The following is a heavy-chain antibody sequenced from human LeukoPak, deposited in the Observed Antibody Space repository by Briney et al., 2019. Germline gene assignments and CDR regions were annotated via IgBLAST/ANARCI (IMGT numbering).Heavy chain of an antibody. Sequence: ASVKVSCKASGYTFTSYGISWVRQAPGQGLEWMGWISAYNGNTNYAQELQGRVTMTTDTSTSSAYMELRSLRSDDTAVYYCARTADYYDSSDYAFDIRGQGTMVTVSS. CDR3: ARTADYYDSSDYAFDI. D-gene: IGHD3-22*01. V-gene: IGHV1-18*01. CDR2: ISAYNGNT. CDR1: GYTFTSYG. J-gene: IGHJ3*02.